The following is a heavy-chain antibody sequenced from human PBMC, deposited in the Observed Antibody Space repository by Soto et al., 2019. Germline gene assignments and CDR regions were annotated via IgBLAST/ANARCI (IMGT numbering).Heavy chain of an antibody. Sequence: GGSLRLSCAASGFTFSSYGMHWVRQAPGKGLEWVAVIWYDGSNKYYADSVKGRFTISRDNSKNTLYLQMNSLRAEDTAGYYCARDYDILTGSLYFDYWGQGTLVTVSS. CDR2: IWYDGSNK. J-gene: IGHJ4*02. CDR1: GFTFSSYG. CDR3: ARDYDILTGSLYFDY. D-gene: IGHD3-9*01. V-gene: IGHV3-33*01.